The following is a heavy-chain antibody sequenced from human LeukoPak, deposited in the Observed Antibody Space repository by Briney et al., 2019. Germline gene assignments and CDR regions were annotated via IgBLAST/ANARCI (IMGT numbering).Heavy chain of an antibody. J-gene: IGHJ4*02. V-gene: IGHV4-59*11. Sequence: SETLSLTCTVSGGFISSHYWSWIRQPPGKGLEWIGYISYSGSTNYNPSLKSRVTISVDTSKNQFSLKLSSVTAADTAVYYCARLYDFWSGYPGYFDYWGQGILVTVSS. CDR2: ISYSGST. CDR3: ARLYDFWSGYPGYFDY. D-gene: IGHD3-3*01. CDR1: GGFISSHY.